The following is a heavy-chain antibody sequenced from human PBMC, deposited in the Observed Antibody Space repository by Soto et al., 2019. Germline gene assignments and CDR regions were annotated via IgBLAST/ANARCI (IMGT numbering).Heavy chain of an antibody. CDR2: IIPILGIA. J-gene: IGHJ5*02. D-gene: IGHD6-13*01. V-gene: IGHV1-69*02. CDR1: GGTFSSYT. CDR3: ARSPSSSWPIVP. Sequence: QVQLVQSGAEVKKPGSSVKVSCKASGGTFSSYTISWVRQAPGQGLEWMGRIIPILGIANYAQKFQGRVTITADQSSSTAYMELISLRSEDTAVYFCARSPSSSWPIVPLGQGTLVTVSS.